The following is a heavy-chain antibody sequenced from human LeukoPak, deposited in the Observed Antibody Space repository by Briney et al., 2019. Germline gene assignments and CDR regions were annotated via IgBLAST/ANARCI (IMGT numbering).Heavy chain of an antibody. CDR3: ARARETVPIDY. D-gene: IGHD4-11*01. V-gene: IGHV4-34*01. Sequence: KPSETLSLTCTVSGGSISSYYWSWIRQPPGKGLEWIGEINHSGSTNYNPSLKSRVTISVDTSKNQFSLKMRSVTAADTAVYYCARARETVPIDYWGQGTLVTVSS. J-gene: IGHJ4*02. CDR1: GGSISSYY. CDR2: INHSGST.